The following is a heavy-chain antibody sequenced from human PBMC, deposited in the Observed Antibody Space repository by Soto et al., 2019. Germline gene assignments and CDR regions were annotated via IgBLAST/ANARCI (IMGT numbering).Heavy chain of an antibody. J-gene: IGHJ6*01. Sequence: GASVKVSGKTSGYTFCSYGMSWGRQAPGQGLEWMGWISVYNGNKNYAQKFQGRVTLTTDTSTRTAYMELTSLRFDDTAVYYCVRYAMASDYYYYGMDVW. CDR1: GYTFCSYG. CDR2: ISVYNGNK. V-gene: IGHV1-18*01. D-gene: IGHD6-19*01. CDR3: VRYAMASDYYYYGMDV.